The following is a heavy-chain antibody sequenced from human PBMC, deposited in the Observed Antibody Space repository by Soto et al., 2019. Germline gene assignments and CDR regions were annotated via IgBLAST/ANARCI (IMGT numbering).Heavy chain of an antibody. Sequence: ASVKVSCKASGYTFTSYYMHWVRQAPGQGLEWMGGIIPIFGTADYAQKFQGTVTITADESTSTAYMELSSLRSEDTAVYYCASVLELHYYYGMDVWGQGTTVTVSS. V-gene: IGHV1-69*13. J-gene: IGHJ6*02. CDR2: IIPIFGTA. CDR1: GYTFTSYY. D-gene: IGHD1-7*01. CDR3: ASVLELHYYYGMDV.